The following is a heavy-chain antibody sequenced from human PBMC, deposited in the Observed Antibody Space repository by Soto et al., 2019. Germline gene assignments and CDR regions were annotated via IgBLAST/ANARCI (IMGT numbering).Heavy chain of an antibody. CDR3: ARELWSSTSPYYYSGMDL. V-gene: IGHV3-23*01. D-gene: IGHD2-2*01. CDR2: TGNRGGYT. J-gene: IGHJ6*02. Sequence: PGGSLRLSCAASGFTFSIYAMSWVRQAPGKGLEWISGTGNRGGYTYYADSVKGRFTISRDNSRYTQDLQMDSLRAEDTAVYYCARELWSSTSPYYYSGMDLWGQGTTVTVSS. CDR1: GFTFSIYA.